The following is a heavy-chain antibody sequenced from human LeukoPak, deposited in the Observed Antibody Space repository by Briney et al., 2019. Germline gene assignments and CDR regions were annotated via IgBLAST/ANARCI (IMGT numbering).Heavy chain of an antibody. V-gene: IGHV3-23*01. CDR3: AKTPPSNNYDSSGFPKYFQH. CDR2: ISGSGGST. Sequence: GGSLRLSCAATGFTFSSYAMSWVRQAPGKGLEWVSAISGSGGSTYYADSVKGRFTISRDNSKNTLYLQMNSLRAEDTAVYYCAKTPPSNNYDSSGFPKYFQHWGQGTLVTVSS. J-gene: IGHJ1*01. D-gene: IGHD3-22*01. CDR1: GFTFSSYA.